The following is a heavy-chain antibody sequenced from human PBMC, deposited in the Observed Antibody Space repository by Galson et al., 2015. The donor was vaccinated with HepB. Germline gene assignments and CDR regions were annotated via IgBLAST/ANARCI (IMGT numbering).Heavy chain of an antibody. V-gene: IGHV3-33*08. CDR2: IWYDGSAK. Sequence: SLRLSCAASGFTFSSYAMSWVRQAPDKGLEWVAVIWYDGSAKYYADSVKGRFTISRDNSKNTLYLQMNNLRAEDTAVYYCAKVGYGDFYFDYWGQGTLVTVSS. D-gene: IGHD4-17*01. CDR3: AKVGYGDFYFDY. J-gene: IGHJ4*02. CDR1: GFTFSSYA.